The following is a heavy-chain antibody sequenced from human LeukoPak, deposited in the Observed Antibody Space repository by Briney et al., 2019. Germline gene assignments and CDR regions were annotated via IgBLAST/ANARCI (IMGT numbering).Heavy chain of an antibody. Sequence: GTSVKVSCKASGFTFTNSAVQWVRQARGQRLEWIGWIVVASGNTKYAQKFQERVTITRDMSTSTAYMELSSLRPEDTAVYYCAAAPIEMQQRGFDYWGQGTLVTVSS. CDR1: GFTFTNSA. J-gene: IGHJ4*02. V-gene: IGHV1-58*01. D-gene: IGHD5-24*01. CDR3: AAAPIEMQQRGFDY. CDR2: IVVASGNT.